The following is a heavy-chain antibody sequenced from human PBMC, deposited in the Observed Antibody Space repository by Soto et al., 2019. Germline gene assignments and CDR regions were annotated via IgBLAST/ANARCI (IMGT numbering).Heavy chain of an antibody. V-gene: IGHV1-69*02. Sequence: QVQLVQSGAGLKKPASSVKVSCKASGDTFSFYTINWVRQAPGLGLELMGRVNPILSMSNYAQKFQGRVTMTADKSTSTAYMELRSLRSEDTAFYYCATSYGSGYRAFDYWGQGALVTVSS. CDR3: ATSYGSGYRAFDY. J-gene: IGHJ4*02. CDR2: VNPILSMS. CDR1: GDTFSFYT. D-gene: IGHD3-10*01.